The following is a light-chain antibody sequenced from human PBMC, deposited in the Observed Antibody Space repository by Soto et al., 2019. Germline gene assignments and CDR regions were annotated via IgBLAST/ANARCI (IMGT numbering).Light chain of an antibody. CDR1: QSLLHSNGYNY. J-gene: IGKJ4*01. CDR2: FGS. Sequence: DIIMTQSPLSLPVTPGEPASISCRSSQSLLHSNGYNYLHWYLQKPGQPPQLLIYFGSNRAAGVPGRFRGSGSGTAFTPKISRVEAEDVGLYYFMHALQTPLAFGGGTKVEI. CDR3: MHALQTPLA. V-gene: IGKV2-28*01.